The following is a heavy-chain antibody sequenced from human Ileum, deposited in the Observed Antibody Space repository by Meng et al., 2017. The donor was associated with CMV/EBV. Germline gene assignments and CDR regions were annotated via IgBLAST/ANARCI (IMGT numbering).Heavy chain of an antibody. CDR2: IYYSGST. Sequence: SETLSLTCTVSGGSISSSSHYWGWIRQPPGKGLEWIGSIYYSGSTYYNPSLKSRVTISVDTSKNQFSLKLSSVTAADTAVYYCAREGAFDAFDIWGQGTMVTVSS. V-gene: IGHV4-39*07. CDR3: AREGAFDAFDI. D-gene: IGHD1-26*01. CDR1: GGSISSSSHY. J-gene: IGHJ3*02.